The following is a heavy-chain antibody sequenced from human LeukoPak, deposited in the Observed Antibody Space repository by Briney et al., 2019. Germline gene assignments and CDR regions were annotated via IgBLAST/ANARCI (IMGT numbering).Heavy chain of an antibody. D-gene: IGHD3-3*01. V-gene: IGHV3-43*01. Sequence: GGSLRLSCAASGFTFDDYTMHWVRQAPGKGLEWVSLISWDGGSTYYADSVKGRFAISRDNSKNSLYLQMNSLRTEDTALYYCAKAAYDFWSGYHQNYFDYWGQGTLVTVSS. CDR1: GFTFDDYT. CDR2: ISWDGGST. CDR3: AKAAYDFWSGYHQNYFDY. J-gene: IGHJ4*02.